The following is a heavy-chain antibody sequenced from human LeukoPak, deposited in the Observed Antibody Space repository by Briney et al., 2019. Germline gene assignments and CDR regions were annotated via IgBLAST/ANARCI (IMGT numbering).Heavy chain of an antibody. J-gene: IGHJ4*02. D-gene: IGHD2-2*03. CDR2: TSSSGATR. Sequence: GGSLRLSCGVSGFSFSSYEMNWVRQSPGKGLEWVSYTSSSGATRYYADSVKGRFTVSRDNAQNSLHLQMNSLRAEDTAIYYCARVGYCSSTSCYRDYWGQGALVTVSS. CDR3: ARVGYCSSTSCYRDY. CDR1: GFSFSSYE. V-gene: IGHV3-48*03.